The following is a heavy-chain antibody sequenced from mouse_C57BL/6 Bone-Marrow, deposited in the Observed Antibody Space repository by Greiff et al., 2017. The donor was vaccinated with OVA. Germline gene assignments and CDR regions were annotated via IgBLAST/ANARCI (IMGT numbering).Heavy chain of an antibody. CDR3: ARTVLYWYFDV. CDR1: GFTFSDYG. CDR2: ISSGSSTI. Sequence: EVHLVESGGGLVKPGGSLKLSCAASGFTFSDYGMHWVRQAPEKGLEWVAYISSGSSTIYYADTVKGRFTISRDNAKNTLFLQMTSLRSEDTAMYYCARTVLYWYFDVWAQGPRSPSPQ. V-gene: IGHV5-17*01. J-gene: IGHJ1*03.